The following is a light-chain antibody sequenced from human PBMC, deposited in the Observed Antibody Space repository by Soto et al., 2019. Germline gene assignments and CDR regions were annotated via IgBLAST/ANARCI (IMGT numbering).Light chain of an antibody. V-gene: IGKV4-1*01. CDR2: WAS. J-gene: IGKJ1*01. Sequence: DIVMTQSPDSLAVSLGERATINCKSSQTVLNSSNNRNYLAWFQQKPGQPPKLLIYWASTRESGVPDRFSGIGSGTDFTLTISSLQAEDVAVYYCQQYYRARTFGQGTKVEIK. CDR3: QQYYRART. CDR1: QTVLNSSNNRNY.